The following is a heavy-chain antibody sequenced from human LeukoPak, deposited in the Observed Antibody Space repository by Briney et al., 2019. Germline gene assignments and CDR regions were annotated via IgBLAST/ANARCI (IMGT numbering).Heavy chain of an antibody. CDR1: GFTFSNYS. J-gene: IGHJ4*02. V-gene: IGHV3-21*01. CDR3: ARSALVVPDFFDY. CDR2: ISSSSSYI. D-gene: IGHD2-2*01. Sequence: GGSLRLSCAASGFTFSNYSMNWVRQAPGKGLECVSSISSSSSYIYYADSVKGRFTISRDNAKNSLYLQMNSLRAEDTAVYYCARSALVVPDFFDYWGQGTLVTVSS.